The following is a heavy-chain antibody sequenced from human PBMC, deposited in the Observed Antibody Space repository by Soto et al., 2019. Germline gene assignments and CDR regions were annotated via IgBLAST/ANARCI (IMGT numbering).Heavy chain of an antibody. CDR2: IWSDGSDK. V-gene: IGHV3-33*01. Sequence: QVQLVESGGGVVQPGGSLRLSCATSGFTFSDSGMHWVRQAPGKGLEWVAVIWSDGSDKSYADSVEGRFTISRDNSKNKRDPQNNSLRAEDTAVYYCVGSNRYNSSSGWGGGFDYWGQGTLVTVSS. CDR1: GFTFSDSG. CDR3: VGSNRYNSSSGWGGGFDY. D-gene: IGHD6-6*01. J-gene: IGHJ4*02.